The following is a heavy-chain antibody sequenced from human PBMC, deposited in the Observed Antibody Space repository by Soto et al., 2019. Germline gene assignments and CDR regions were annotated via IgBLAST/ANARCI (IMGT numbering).Heavy chain of an antibody. J-gene: IGHJ4*02. CDR2: IKEDGSEK. CDR3: ARNQY. V-gene: IGHV3-7*01. CDR1: GFTFSRSW. Sequence: EVQLVESGGGLVQPGGSLRLSCAASGFTFSRSWMSWVRQAPGKGLEWVANIKEDGSEKYYVDSVEGRFTISRDTAKNSLYLQMNSLSAEDTAVYYCARNQYWGQGTLVTVSS.